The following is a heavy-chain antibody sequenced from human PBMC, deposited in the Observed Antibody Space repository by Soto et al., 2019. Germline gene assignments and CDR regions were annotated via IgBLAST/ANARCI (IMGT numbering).Heavy chain of an antibody. J-gene: IGHJ4*02. Sequence: VASVKVSCKASGGTFSSYAISWVRQAPGQGLEWMGGIIPIFGTANYAQKFQGRVTITADESTSTAYMELSSLRSEDTAVYYCARFVYDSSGYYVDYWGQGTLVTVSS. V-gene: IGHV1-69*13. CDR3: ARFVYDSSGYYVDY. CDR2: IIPIFGTA. D-gene: IGHD3-22*01. CDR1: GGTFSSYA.